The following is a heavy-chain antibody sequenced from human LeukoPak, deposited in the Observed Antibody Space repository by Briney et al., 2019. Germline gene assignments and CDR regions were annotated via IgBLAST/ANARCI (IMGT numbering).Heavy chain of an antibody. D-gene: IGHD3-22*01. CDR2: INPNSGGT. V-gene: IGHV1-2*02. Sequence: ASVKVSCKASGHTFTGHYMHWVRQAPGQGLEWMGWINPNSGGTNYAQKFQGGVTMTRDTSISTAYMELSRLRSDDTAVYYCARDGENYYDSSGLSNDAFDIWGQGTMVTVSS. CDR3: ARDGENYYDSSGLSNDAFDI. J-gene: IGHJ3*02. CDR1: GHTFTGHY.